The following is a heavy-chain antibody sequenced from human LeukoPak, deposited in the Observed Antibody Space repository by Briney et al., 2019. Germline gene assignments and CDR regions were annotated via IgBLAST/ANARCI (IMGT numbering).Heavy chain of an antibody. J-gene: IGHJ6*03. V-gene: IGHV3-30*04. CDR3: ARGLGASYYYYMDV. CDR1: GFTFSSYA. CDR2: ISYDGSNK. Sequence: PGGSLRLSCAASGFTFSSYAMHWVRQAPGKGLEWVAVISYDGSNKYYADSVKGRFTISRDNSKNTLYLQMNSLRAEDTAVYYCARGLGASYYYYMDVWGKGTTVTVSS. D-gene: IGHD1-26*01.